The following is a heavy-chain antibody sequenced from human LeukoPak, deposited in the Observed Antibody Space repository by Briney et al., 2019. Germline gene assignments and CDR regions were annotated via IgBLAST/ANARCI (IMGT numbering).Heavy chain of an antibody. CDR3: AILPTVVVVAATQGSFDY. CDR1: GYTFTSYA. D-gene: IGHD2-15*01. CDR2: IIPIFGTA. J-gene: IGHJ4*02. V-gene: IGHV1-69*13. Sequence: SVTVSCTASGYTFTSYAISWVRQAPGQGLEWMGGIIPIFGTANYAQKFQGRVTITADESTSTAYMELSSLRSEDTAVYYCAILPTVVVVAATQGSFDYWGQGTLVTVSS.